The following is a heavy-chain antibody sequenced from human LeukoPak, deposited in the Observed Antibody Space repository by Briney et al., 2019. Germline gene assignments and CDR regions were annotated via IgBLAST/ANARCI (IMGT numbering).Heavy chain of an antibody. CDR3: ARLYCTNAVCYNDY. CDR1: GLAFSGFW. V-gene: IGHV3-7*01. J-gene: IGHJ4*02. CDR2: IKQDGSEK. D-gene: IGHD2-8*01. Sequence: GGSLRLSCAASGLAFSGFWMGWVRQAPGKGLEWVANIKQDGSEKYYADSVKGRFTISRDNAKTSLYLQMNSLRAEDTAVYYCARLYCTNAVCYNDYWGQGTLVTVSS.